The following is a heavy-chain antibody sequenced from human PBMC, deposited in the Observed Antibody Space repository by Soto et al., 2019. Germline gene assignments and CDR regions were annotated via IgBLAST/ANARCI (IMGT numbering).Heavy chain of an antibody. CDR1: GYTFTGFY. V-gene: IGHV1-2*04. J-gene: IGHJ3*02. CDR2: INPDSGGT. CDR3: AREGGYCSSTSCHRGAFDI. Sequence: ASVKVSCKASGYTFTGFYMHWVRQAPGQGLEWMGWINPDSGGTNYAQKFQGWVTTTRDTSISTAYMELSRLRSDDTAVYYCAREGGYCSSTSCHRGAFDIWGQGTMVTVSS. D-gene: IGHD2-2*01.